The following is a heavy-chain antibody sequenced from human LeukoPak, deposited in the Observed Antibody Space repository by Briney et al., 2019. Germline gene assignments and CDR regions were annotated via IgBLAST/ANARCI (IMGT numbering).Heavy chain of an antibody. CDR2: ISSSGSNI. D-gene: IGHD2-15*01. CDR1: GFTFSSYE. J-gene: IGHJ4*02. Sequence: GGSLRLSCAASGFTFSSYEMNWVRQAPGKGLEWVSYISSSGSNIYYADSVKGRFTISRDNAKNSLYLQMNSLRAEDTAVYYCARDGCSGGSCWFDYWGQGTLVTVSS. CDR3: ARDGCSGGSCWFDY. V-gene: IGHV3-48*03.